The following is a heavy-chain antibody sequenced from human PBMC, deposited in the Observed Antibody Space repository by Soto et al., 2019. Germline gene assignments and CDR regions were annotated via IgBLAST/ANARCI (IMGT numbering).Heavy chain of an antibody. CDR1: GFTFSNAW. Sequence: GGSLRLCCAASGFTFSNAWINWVRQAPGKGLEWVGRVKSKTDGGTTDFAAPVKGRFAISRDDSKNMVYLEMNSLNTEYTGIYYCTTDSYITSIIVRFHYWGHGTLVTSPQ. V-gene: IGHV3-15*07. J-gene: IGHJ4*01. CDR2: VKSKTDGGTT. D-gene: IGHD3-22*01. CDR3: TTDSYITSIIVRFHY.